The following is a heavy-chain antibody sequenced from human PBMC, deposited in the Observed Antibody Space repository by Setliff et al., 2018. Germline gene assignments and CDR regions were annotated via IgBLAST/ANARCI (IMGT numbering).Heavy chain of an antibody. Sequence: GASVKVSCKASGYCFSTYAMSWIRQAPGQGLEWMGWINTNTGNPSYAQGFTGRFVFSLDTSVSTAYLQISSLKPEDTAMYYCARASRFATIVWKGDYYMDVWGKGTTVTVSS. D-gene: IGHD3-16*02. CDR3: ARASRFATIVWKGDYYMDV. J-gene: IGHJ6*03. V-gene: IGHV7-4-1*02. CDR2: INTNTGNP. CDR1: GYCFSTYA.